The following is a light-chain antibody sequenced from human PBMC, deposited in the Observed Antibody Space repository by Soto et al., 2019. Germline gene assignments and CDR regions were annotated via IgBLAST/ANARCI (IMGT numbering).Light chain of an antibody. Sequence: QSVLTQPASVSGSPGQSITISCTGTSSDIGGYKYVSWYQQYPGKAPKLMIYEVSNRPSGVSNRFSGSKSGNTASLTISGLQAEDEAHYYCSSYTSSNSFEVFGGGTK. CDR2: EVS. CDR1: SSDIGGYKY. V-gene: IGLV2-14*01. CDR3: SSYTSSNSFEV. J-gene: IGLJ3*02.